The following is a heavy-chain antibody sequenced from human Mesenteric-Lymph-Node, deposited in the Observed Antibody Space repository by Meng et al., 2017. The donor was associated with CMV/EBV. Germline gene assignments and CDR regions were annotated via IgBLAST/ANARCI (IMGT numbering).Heavy chain of an antibody. CDR2: IRYDGSNK. V-gene: IGHV3-30*02. Sequence: GESLKISCAASGFTFSRYGMEWVRQAPGKGLEWVAFIRYDGSNKYYADSVKGRFTISRDNSKDTLYLQMNSLRAEDTAVYYCRGMDVWGQGTTVTVSS. CDR1: GFTFSRYG. J-gene: IGHJ6*02. CDR3: RGMDV.